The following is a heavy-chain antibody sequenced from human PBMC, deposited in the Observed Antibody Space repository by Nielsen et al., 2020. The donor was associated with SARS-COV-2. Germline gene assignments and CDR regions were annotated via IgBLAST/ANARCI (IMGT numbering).Heavy chain of an antibody. CDR2: INPSGGST. J-gene: IGHJ5*02. D-gene: IGHD3-3*01. V-gene: IGHV1-46*01. CDR3: ARDPASYYDFWSGYYAGFDP. Sequence: ASVKVSCKASGYTFTSYYMHWVRQAPGQGLERMGIINPSGGSTSYAQKFQGRVTMTRDTSTSTVYMELSSLRSEDTAVYYCARDPASYYDFWSGYYAGFDPWGQGTLVTVSS. CDR1: GYTFTSYY.